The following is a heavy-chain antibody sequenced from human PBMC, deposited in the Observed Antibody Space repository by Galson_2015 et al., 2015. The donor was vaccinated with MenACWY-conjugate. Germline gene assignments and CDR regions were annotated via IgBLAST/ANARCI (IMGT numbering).Heavy chain of an antibody. CDR3: ARGDGATMRY. Sequence: QSGAEVKKPGESLRISCKASGYTFTSYAMHWVRQAPGQRLEWMGWINAGNGNTKYSQKFQGRVTITRDTSASTAYMELSSLRSEDTAVYYCARGDGATMRYWGQGTLVTVSS. CDR1: GYTFTSYA. V-gene: IGHV1-3*01. D-gene: IGHD5-12*01. J-gene: IGHJ4*02. CDR2: INAGNGNT.